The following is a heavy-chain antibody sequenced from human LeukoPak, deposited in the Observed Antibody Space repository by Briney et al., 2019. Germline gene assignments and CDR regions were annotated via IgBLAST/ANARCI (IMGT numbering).Heavy chain of an antibody. CDR3: AGGEGGDIVAADS. CDR2: TYYSGST. V-gene: IGHV4-59*01. CDR1: GGSISSYY. Sequence: SETLSLTCTVSGGSISSYYWSWIRQPPGKGLEWIGYTYYSGSTNYNPSLKSRVTISVDTSKNQFSLKLSSVTAADTAVYYCAGGEGGDIVAADSWGQGTLVTVSS. D-gene: IGHD3-16*01. J-gene: IGHJ4*02.